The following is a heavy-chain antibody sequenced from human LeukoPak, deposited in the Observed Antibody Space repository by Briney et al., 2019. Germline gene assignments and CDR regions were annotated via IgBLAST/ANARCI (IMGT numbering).Heavy chain of an antibody. J-gene: IGHJ5*02. CDR3: ACQKYYDFWSGYSHNWFGP. V-gene: IGHV4-61*02. Sequence: SQTLSLTCTVSGGSISSGSYYWSWIRQPAGKGLEWIGRIYTSGSTNYNPSLKSRVTISVDTSKNQFSLKLSSVTAADTAVYYCACQKYYDFWSGYSHNWFGPWGQGTLVTVSS. CDR1: GGSISSGSYY. CDR2: IYTSGST. D-gene: IGHD3-3*01.